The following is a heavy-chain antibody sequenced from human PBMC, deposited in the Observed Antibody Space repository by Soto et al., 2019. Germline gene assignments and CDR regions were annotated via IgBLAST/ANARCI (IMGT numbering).Heavy chain of an antibody. Sequence: EVQVVESGGGLIQPGGSLRLSCAASGFTVSSSYMSWVRQSTGKGLEWVSFLYSGGSTYYADSVKGRFTISRENSKNTLYLQMNSLRAEETAVYYCARDCSVGSGYPALGAWGQGTLVTVSS. CDR2: LYSGGST. D-gene: IGHD2-15*01. CDR1: GFTVSSSY. V-gene: IGHV3-53*01. J-gene: IGHJ5*02. CDR3: ARDCSVGSGYPALGA.